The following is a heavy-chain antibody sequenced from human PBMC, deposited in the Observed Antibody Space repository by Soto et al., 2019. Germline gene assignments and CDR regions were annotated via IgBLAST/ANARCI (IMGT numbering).Heavy chain of an antibody. CDR2: ISWNSGII. V-gene: IGHV3-9*01. J-gene: IGHJ5*02. CDR3: AKGRDSSSASWFDP. CDR1: GFTLDDYA. Sequence: EVQLVESGGGLVQPDRSLTLSCAASGFTLDDYAMHWVRQAPGKGLEWVSGISWNSGIIGYADSVQGRFTISRDNAKNSLYLQMNTLRTEDTAFYYCAKGRDSSSASWFDPWGQGTLVTVSS. D-gene: IGHD6-6*01.